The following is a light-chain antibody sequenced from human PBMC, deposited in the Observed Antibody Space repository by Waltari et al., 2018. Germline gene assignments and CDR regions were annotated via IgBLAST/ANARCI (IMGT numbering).Light chain of an antibody. V-gene: IGKV3-20*01. Sequence: IVLTPSPATLSLSPGETATLSCRASQSITNTYLAWYQQRPGQPPRLLIPAASSRATGIPDRFSGSGSGTDFTLAISRLEPEDFAVYYCQQYGGSPPTTFGQGTRLEI. CDR1: QSITNTY. CDR2: AAS. CDR3: QQYGGSPPTT. J-gene: IGKJ5*01.